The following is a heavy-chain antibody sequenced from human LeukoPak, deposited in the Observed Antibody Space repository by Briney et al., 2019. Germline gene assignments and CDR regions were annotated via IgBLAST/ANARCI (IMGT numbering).Heavy chain of an antibody. CDR2: ISGSGGST. CDR1: GFTFSSYA. Sequence: AGGSLRLSCAASGFTFSSYAVSWVRQAPGKGLEWVSGISGSGGSTYYADSVKGRFTISRDNSKNTLYLQMNSLRAEDTAVYYCAKGFGYGGNSGIDYWGQGTLVTVSS. D-gene: IGHD4-23*01. V-gene: IGHV3-23*01. J-gene: IGHJ4*02. CDR3: AKGFGYGGNSGIDY.